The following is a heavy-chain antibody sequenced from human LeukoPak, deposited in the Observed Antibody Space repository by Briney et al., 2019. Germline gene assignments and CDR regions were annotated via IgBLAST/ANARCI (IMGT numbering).Heavy chain of an antibody. D-gene: IGHD3-10*01. V-gene: IGHV3-30*18. CDR3: AKSGGWFGDLLSYFDY. CDR1: GFTFSSYG. J-gene: IGHJ4*02. Sequence: GGSLRLSCAASGFTFSSYGMHWVRQAPGKGLEWVAVISYDGNNKYYADSVKSRFTISRDKSKNTLYLQMNSLRAEDTAVYYCAKSGGWFGDLLSYFDYWGQGTLVTVSS. CDR2: ISYDGNNK.